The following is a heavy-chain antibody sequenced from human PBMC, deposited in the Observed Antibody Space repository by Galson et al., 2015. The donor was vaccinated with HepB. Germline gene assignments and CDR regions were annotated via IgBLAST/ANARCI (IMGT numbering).Heavy chain of an antibody. D-gene: IGHD6-13*01. V-gene: IGHV5-51*01. CDR2: IYPGDSDT. CDR1: GYSFTSYW. CDR3: ARQYQAAAGNLTDYYYYYGMDV. Sequence: QSGAEVKKPGESLKISCKGSGYSFTSYWIGWVRQMPGKGLEWMGIIYPGDSDTRYSPSFQGQVTISADKSISTAYLQWSSLKASDTAMYYCARQYQAAAGNLTDYYYYYGMDVWGQGTTVTVSS. J-gene: IGHJ6*02.